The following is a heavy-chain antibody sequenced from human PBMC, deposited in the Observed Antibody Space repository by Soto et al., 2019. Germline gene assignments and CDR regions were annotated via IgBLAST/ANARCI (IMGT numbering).Heavy chain of an antibody. Sequence: SETLSLTCTVSGGSISSSNYYWGWIRQPPGKGLEWIGSIYYSGSTYYNPSLKSRVTISVDTSKNQFSLKLSSVTAADTAVYYCARGLITGSHYSGGWYYFDSWGQGTQVTVS. D-gene: IGHD6-19*01. CDR1: GGSISSSNYY. CDR2: IYYSGST. CDR3: ARGLITGSHYSGGWYYFDS. J-gene: IGHJ4*02. V-gene: IGHV4-39*01.